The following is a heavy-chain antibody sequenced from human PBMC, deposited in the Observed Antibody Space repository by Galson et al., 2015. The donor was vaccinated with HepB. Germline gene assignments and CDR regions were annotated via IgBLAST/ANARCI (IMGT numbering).Heavy chain of an antibody. D-gene: IGHD6-13*01. CDR1: GFTFSSYA. CDR2: ISYDGSNK. Sequence: SLRLSCAASGFTFSSYAMHWVRQAPGKGLEWVAVISYDGSNKYYADSVKGRFTISRDNSKNTLYLQMNSLRAEDTAVYYCARDEEGSSWYSGYFQHWGQGTLVTVSS. J-gene: IGHJ1*01. V-gene: IGHV3-30*04. CDR3: ARDEEGSSWYSGYFQH.